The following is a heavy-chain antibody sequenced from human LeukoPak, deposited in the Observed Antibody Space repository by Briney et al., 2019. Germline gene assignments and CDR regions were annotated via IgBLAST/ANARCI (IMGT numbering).Heavy chain of an antibody. D-gene: IGHD4-17*01. CDR3: AKGRGTAVTSAANY. CDR1: GFTFSSYA. V-gene: IGHV3-23*01. CDR2: FSGSGGRT. Sequence: GGSLRLSCAASGFTFSSYAMSWVRQAPGKGLEWVSAFSGSGGRTYYADSVKGRFTISRDSSKNTLYLQMNSLRAEDTAVYYCAKGRGTAVTSAANYWGQGTLVTVSS. J-gene: IGHJ4*02.